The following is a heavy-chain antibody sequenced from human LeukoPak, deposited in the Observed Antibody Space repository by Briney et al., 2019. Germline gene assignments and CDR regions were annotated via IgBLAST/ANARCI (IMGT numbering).Heavy chain of an antibody. CDR3: ARGNFMITFGGVIVRSGYRFDY. J-gene: IGHJ4*02. V-gene: IGHV4-34*01. CDR2: INHSGST. CDR1: GGSFSGYY. Sequence: SETLSLTCAVYGGSFSGYYWSWIRQPPGKGLEWIGEINHSGSTNYNPSLKSRVTISVDTSKNQFSLKLSSVTAADTAVYYCARGNFMITFGGVIVRSGYRFDYWGQGTLVTVSS. D-gene: IGHD3-16*02.